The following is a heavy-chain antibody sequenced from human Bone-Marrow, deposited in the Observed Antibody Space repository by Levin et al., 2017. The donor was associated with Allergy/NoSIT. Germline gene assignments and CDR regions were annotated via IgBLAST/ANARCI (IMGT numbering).Heavy chain of an antibody. CDR2: INIYVGDT. J-gene: IGHJ4*02. V-gene: IGHV1-18*01. CDR3: VRDRAPSDY. CDR1: GYAFIRYG. Sequence: PGASVKVSCKASGYAFIRYGVTWVRQAPGQGLEWMGYINIYVGDTKYAPKFQGRMTMTTDTSANVAYMELRSLRSDDTAVYYCVRDRAPSDYWGQGTPVTVSS.